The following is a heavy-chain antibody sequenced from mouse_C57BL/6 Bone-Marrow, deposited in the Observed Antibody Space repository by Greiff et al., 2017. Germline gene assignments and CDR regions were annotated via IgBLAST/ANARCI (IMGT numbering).Heavy chain of an antibody. CDR1: GYTFTSYG. CDR3: ARKGYDYGRLLMDY. CDR2: IYPRSGNT. D-gene: IGHD2-4*01. Sequence: QVQLQQSGAELARPGASVKLSCKASGYTFTSYGISWVKQRTGQGLEWIGEIYPRSGNTYYNEKFKGKATLTADKSSSTAYMELRSLTSEDSAVYFCARKGYDYGRLLMDYWGQGTSVTGSS. V-gene: IGHV1-81*01. J-gene: IGHJ4*01.